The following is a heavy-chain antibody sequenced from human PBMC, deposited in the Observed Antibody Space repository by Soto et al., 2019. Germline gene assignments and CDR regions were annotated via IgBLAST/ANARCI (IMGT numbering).Heavy chain of an antibody. CDR3: ARDPARGGGSYLGYFDY. CDR1: GGSISSGDNY. Sequence: LCGGSISSGDNYWSWIRQPPGKGLEWIGYIYYRGSTYYNPSLKSRLTISVDTSMNQFSLKLSSVTAADTAVYYCARDPARGGGSYLGYFDYWGLGTLVTVSS. D-gene: IGHD1-26*01. CDR2: IYYRGST. V-gene: IGHV4-30-4*01. J-gene: IGHJ4*02.